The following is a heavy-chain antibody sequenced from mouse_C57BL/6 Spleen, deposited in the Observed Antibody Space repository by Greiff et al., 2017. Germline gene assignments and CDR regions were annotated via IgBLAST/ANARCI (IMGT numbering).Heavy chain of an antibody. Sequence: EVKLMESGGGLVQPGGSLKLSCAASGFTFSDYGMAWVRQAPRKGPEWVAFISNLAYSIYYADTVTGRFTISRENAKNTLYREMRSLESEDTAMYYCAIGYYGSNAMDYWGQGTSVTVTS. V-gene: IGHV5-15*01. CDR1: GFTFSDYG. D-gene: IGHD1-1*01. CDR3: AIGYYGSNAMDY. J-gene: IGHJ4*01. CDR2: ISNLAYSI.